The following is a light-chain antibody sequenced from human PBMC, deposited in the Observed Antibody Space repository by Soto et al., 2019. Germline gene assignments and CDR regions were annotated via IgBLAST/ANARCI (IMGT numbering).Light chain of an antibody. CDR3: QQYVSSPLT. J-gene: IGKJ4*01. CDR2: GAS. Sequence: EIVLTQSPGTLSLSPGERATLSCRASQSVSSSYLASYQQKPRQAPRLLIYGASSRATGIPDRFSGSGSGTDFTLTISRLEPEDFAVYYCQQYVSSPLTFGGGTKVEIK. CDR1: QSVSSSY. V-gene: IGKV3-20*01.